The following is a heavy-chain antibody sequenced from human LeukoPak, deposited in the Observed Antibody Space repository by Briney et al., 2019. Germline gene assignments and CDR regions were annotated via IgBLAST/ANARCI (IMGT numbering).Heavy chain of an antibody. J-gene: IGHJ5*02. CDR1: GGSISSYY. CDR3: ARDRVTSSGSHLFDP. V-gene: IGHV4-4*07. Sequence: SETLSLTCTVSGGSISSYYWSWIRQPAGKGLEWIGRIYTSGSTNYNPSLKSRVTMSVDTSKNQFSLKLSSVTAADTAVYYCARDRVTSSGSHLFDPWGQGTLVTVSS. CDR2: IYTSGST. D-gene: IGHD1-26*01.